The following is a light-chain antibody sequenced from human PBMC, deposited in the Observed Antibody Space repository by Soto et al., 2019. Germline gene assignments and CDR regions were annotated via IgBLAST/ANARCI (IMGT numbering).Light chain of an antibody. J-gene: IGKJ4*01. CDR3: QQLNSFPLT. Sequence: DIQMTQSPSSLSASVGDRVTITCRASQSISSYLAWYQQKPGKAPKLRIYAASTLQSGVPSRFSGSGSGTDFTLTISSLQPEDCATYYCQQLNSFPLTFGGGTKVDIK. V-gene: IGKV1-9*01. CDR1: QSISSY. CDR2: AAS.